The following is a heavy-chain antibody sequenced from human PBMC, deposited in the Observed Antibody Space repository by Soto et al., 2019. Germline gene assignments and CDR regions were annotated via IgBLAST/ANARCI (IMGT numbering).Heavy chain of an antibody. CDR1: GGSFSGYY. J-gene: IGHJ4*02. V-gene: IGHV4-34*01. Sequence: SETLSLTCAVYGGSFSGYYWSWIRQPPGKGLEWIGEINHSGSTNYNPSLKSRVTISVDTSKNQFSLKLSSVTAADTAVYYCARIRHYDYVWGSYRYRYFDYRGQGTLVTVSS. CDR3: ARIRHYDYVWGSYRYRYFDY. CDR2: INHSGST. D-gene: IGHD3-16*02.